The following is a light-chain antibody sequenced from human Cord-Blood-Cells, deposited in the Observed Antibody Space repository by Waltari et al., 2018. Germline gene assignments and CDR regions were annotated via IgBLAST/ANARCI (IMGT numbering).Light chain of an antibody. Sequence: QSALTQPASVSGSPGQSITISCTGTSSDVGGYNYVSWYQQHPGKAPKLMIYDVSNRPAGVSNRFSGSKSGNTASLTISGLQAEDEADYYCSSYTSSSTVVFGGGTNQTVL. J-gene: IGLJ2*01. V-gene: IGLV2-14*01. CDR2: DVS. CDR3: SSYTSSSTVV. CDR1: SSDVGGYNY.